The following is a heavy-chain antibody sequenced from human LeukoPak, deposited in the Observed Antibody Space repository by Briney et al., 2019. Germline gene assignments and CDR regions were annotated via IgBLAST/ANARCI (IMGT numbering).Heavy chain of an antibody. J-gene: IGHJ4*02. CDR3: AALSASSDY. D-gene: IGHD1-26*01. CDR2: ISYDGSNK. Sequence: GRSLRLSCAASGFTFSSYGMHWVRQAPGKELEWVAVISYDGSNKYYADSVKGRFTISRDNSKNTLYLQMNSLRAEDTAVYYCAALSASSDYWGQGTLVTVSS. V-gene: IGHV3-30*03. CDR1: GFTFSSYG.